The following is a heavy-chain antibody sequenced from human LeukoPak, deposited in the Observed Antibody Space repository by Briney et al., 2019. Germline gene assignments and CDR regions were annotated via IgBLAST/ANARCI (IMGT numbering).Heavy chain of an antibody. D-gene: IGHD3-10*01. J-gene: IGHJ4*02. CDR1: GGSISSSNW. CDR2: IYHSGST. Sequence: SGTLSLTCAVSGGSISSSNWWSWVRQPPGKGLEWIGEIYHSGSTNYNPSLKSRVTISVDKSKNQFSLKLSSATAADTAVYYCTYYYGSGSQEQYYFDYWGQGTLVTVSS. V-gene: IGHV4-4*02. CDR3: TYYYGSGSQEQYYFDY.